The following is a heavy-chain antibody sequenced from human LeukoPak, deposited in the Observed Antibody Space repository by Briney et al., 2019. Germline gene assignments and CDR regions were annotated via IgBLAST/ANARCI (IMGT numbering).Heavy chain of an antibody. J-gene: IGHJ4*02. Sequence: PGGPLRLSCAASGFTFSSYGMHWVRQAPGKGLEWVAVISYDGSNKYYADSVKGRFTISRDNSKNTLYLQMNSLRAEDTAVYYCAKDQTHDYYDSSGPSDYWGQGTLVTVSS. CDR1: GFTFSSYG. V-gene: IGHV3-30*18. CDR3: AKDQTHDYYDSSGPSDY. CDR2: ISYDGSNK. D-gene: IGHD3-22*01.